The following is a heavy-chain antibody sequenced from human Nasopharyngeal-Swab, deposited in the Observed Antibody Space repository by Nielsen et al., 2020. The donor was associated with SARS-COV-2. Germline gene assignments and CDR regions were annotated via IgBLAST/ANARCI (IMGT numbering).Heavy chain of an antibody. CDR2: IYPDDSDV. V-gene: IGHV5-51*01. CDR1: GYRFTSYW. CDR3: ARQGDGDWNAFDI. Sequence: GESLKISCKASGYRFTSYWIAWVRQMPGKGLEYMWTIYPDDSDVRYSPSFRGQVTISADKSIKTAYLSLKASDTAIYICARQGDGDWNAFDIWGQGTMVTVSS. J-gene: IGHJ3*02. D-gene: IGHD2-21*02.